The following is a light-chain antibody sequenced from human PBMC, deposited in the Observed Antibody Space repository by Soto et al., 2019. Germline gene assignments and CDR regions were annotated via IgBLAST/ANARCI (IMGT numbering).Light chain of an antibody. Sequence: DIQMTQSPSSLSASVGDRVTITCRASQSISSYLNWYQQQPGKAPKLLIYAASSLQSGVPSRFSGSGSGTDFTLTISSLQPEEFATYDCQHSYSTPWTFGQGTNVEIK. CDR2: AAS. J-gene: IGKJ1*01. V-gene: IGKV1-39*01. CDR1: QSISSY. CDR3: QHSYSTPWT.